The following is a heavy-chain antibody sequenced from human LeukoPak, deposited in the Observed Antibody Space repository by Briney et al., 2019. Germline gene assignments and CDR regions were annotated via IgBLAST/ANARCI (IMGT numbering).Heavy chain of an antibody. CDR1: GYSFTNYY. V-gene: IGHV1-46*01. D-gene: IGHD1-26*01. Sequence: ASVKVSCKASGYSFTNYYIHWVRQAPGQGLEWVGIISPSGGGTTYAQNFQGRVTVTRATSTSTVYMELSSLTSEDTAVYYCARDLGYGGYVDYWGQGTLVTVSS. CDR3: ARDLGYGGYVDY. J-gene: IGHJ4*02. CDR2: ISPSGGGT.